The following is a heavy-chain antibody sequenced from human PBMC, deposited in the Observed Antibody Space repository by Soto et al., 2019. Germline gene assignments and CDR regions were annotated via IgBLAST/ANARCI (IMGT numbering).Heavy chain of an antibody. CDR3: AKAHGYGLFDY. CDR1: GFIFSSYG. V-gene: IGHV3-30*18. Sequence: GGSLRLSCAASGFIFSSYGMHWVRQAPGKGLEWVAVISYDGSNKYYADSVKGRFTISRDNSKNTPYLQMNSLRAEDTAVYYCAKAHGYGLFDYWGQGTLVTVSS. J-gene: IGHJ4*02. CDR2: ISYDGSNK. D-gene: IGHD5-18*01.